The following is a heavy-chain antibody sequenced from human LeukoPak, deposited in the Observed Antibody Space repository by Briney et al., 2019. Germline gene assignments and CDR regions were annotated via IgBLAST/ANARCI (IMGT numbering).Heavy chain of an antibody. CDR2: INPNSGGT. V-gene: IGHV1-2*02. CDR1: GYTFTGYY. CDR3: ARAPIIRGLRYFDWFPTYYFDY. D-gene: IGHD3-9*01. Sequence: GASVKVSCKASGYTFTGYYMHWVRQAPGQGLEWMGWINPNSGGTNYAQKFQGRVTMTRDTSISTAYMELSRLRSEDTAVYYCARAPIIRGLRYFDWFPTYYFDYWGQGTLVTVSS. J-gene: IGHJ4*02.